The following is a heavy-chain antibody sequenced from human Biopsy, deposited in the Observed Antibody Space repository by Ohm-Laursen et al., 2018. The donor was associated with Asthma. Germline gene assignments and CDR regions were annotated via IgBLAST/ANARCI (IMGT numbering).Heavy chain of an antibody. D-gene: IGHD4-17*01. CDR2: HDHEEGGT. CDR3: ASDFPKDYVRYNFQF. V-gene: IGHV1-24*01. CDR1: GHSLTDLS. J-gene: IGHJ4*02. Sequence: ASVKVSCKISGHSLTDLSMHWVRQAPGQGLDWMGGHDHEEGGTVNARRFQGRVTMTEDTSTDTAYMELSSLSSDDTAVYYCASDFPKDYVRYNFQFWGQGTLVTVSS.